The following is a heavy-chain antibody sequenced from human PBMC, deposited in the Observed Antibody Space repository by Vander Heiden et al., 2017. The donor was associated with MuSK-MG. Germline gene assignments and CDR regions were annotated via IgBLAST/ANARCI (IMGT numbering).Heavy chain of an antibody. D-gene: IGHD2-2*01. J-gene: IGHJ3*02. CDR2: IIPILGIA. CDR1: GGPFSSYA. CDR3: ARAGIVVGPAAQPDAYDI. V-gene: IGHV1-69*10. Sequence: QVQLVQSGAEVKKPGSSVKVSCKASGGPFSSYAISWVRQAPGQGLEWMGGIIPILGIANYAQKFHGRVTITADKSTSTAYRGLRSLRSDHTAVYYCARAGIVVGPAAQPDAYDIWGHGPLVT.